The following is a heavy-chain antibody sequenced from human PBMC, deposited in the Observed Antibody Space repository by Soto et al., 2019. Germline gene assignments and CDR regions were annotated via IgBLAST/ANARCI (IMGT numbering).Heavy chain of an antibody. Sequence: SETLSLTCTVSGGSISSYYWSWIRQPPGKGLEWIGYIYYSVSTNYNPSLKSRVTISVDTSKNQFSLKLSSVTAADTAVYYCARGRVVVTTEFDYWGQGTMVTVSS. CDR1: GGSISSYY. J-gene: IGHJ4*02. CDR2: IYYSVST. D-gene: IGHD3-22*01. CDR3: ARGRVVVTTEFDY. V-gene: IGHV4-59*01.